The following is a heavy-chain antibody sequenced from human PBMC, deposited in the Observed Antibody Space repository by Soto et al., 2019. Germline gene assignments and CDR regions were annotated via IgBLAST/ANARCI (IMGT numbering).Heavy chain of an antibody. J-gene: IGHJ5*02. CDR1: GFTFSSSG. CDR2: IVVGSGNT. CDR3: AADLEPTAPYNWFEA. D-gene: IGHD1-1*01. V-gene: IGHV1-58*02. Sequence: ASVKVSCKASGFTFSSSGIHWVRQARGQRLEWIGWIVVGSGNTNYAQKFRERVTITRDVSTNTAYMELTSLRSEDTAVYYCAADLEPTAPYNWFEAWGQGTLITVSS.